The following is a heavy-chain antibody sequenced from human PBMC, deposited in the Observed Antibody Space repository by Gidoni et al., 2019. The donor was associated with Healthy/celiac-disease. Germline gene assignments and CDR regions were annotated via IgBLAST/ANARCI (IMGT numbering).Heavy chain of an antibody. CDR2: ISAYNGNT. CDR1: RYTFTSYG. D-gene: IGHD2-2*01. Sequence: QVQLVQSGAEVKTPGASVTVSCKASRYTFTSYGIRWVRQAPGQGLEWMGWISAYNGNTNYAQKLQGRDTMTTDTSTSTAYMELRRLRSDDTAVYYCARDPGYCSSTSCLGYYYGMDVWGQGTTVTVSS. J-gene: IGHJ6*02. CDR3: ARDPGYCSSTSCLGYYYGMDV. V-gene: IGHV1-18*01.